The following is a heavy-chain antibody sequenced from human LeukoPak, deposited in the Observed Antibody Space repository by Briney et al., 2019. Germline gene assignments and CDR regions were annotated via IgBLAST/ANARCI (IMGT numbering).Heavy chain of an antibody. V-gene: IGHV3-53*01. CDR2: IYSGGST. Sequence: PGGSLRLSCAASGFTVSSNYMSWVRQAPGKGLEWVSVIYSGGSTYYADSVKGRFTISRDNAKNSLYLQMNSLRAEDTAVYYCARDMRHSSGYFLFDYWGQGTLVTVSS. J-gene: IGHJ4*02. CDR1: GFTVSSNY. CDR3: ARDMRHSSGYFLFDY. D-gene: IGHD3-22*01.